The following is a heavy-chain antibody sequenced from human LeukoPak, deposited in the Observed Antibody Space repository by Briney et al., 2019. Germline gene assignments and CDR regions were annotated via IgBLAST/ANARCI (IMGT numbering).Heavy chain of an antibody. CDR2: VRTTAEGETT. J-gene: IGHJ4*02. CDR1: GFNFNDAW. D-gene: IGHD4-11*01. Sequence: GGSLRLSCEGSGFNFNDAWMSWLRQAPGKGLEWVGRVRTTAEGETTDYAAPVRGRFIISRDDSKNMVFLQMNRLETEDTAIYYCSAGLGKTDDDSWGQGTLVTVSS. V-gene: IGHV3-15*01. CDR3: SAGLGKTDDDS.